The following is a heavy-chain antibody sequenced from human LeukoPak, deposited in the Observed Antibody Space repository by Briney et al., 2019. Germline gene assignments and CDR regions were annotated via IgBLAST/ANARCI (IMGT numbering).Heavy chain of an antibody. Sequence: SETLSLTCTVSGGSISSYYWNWIRQPAGKGLEWIGRIYSSGSTNYNPSLKSRVTMSVDTSKNQFSLKLSSVTAADTAVYYCATNAGGWYNATDAFDIWGQGTMVTVSS. CDR1: GGSISSYY. D-gene: IGHD6-19*01. CDR2: IYSSGST. CDR3: ATNAGGWYNATDAFDI. J-gene: IGHJ3*02. V-gene: IGHV4-4*07.